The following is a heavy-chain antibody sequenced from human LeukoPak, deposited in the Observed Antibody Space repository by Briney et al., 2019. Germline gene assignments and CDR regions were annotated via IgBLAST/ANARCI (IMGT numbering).Heavy chain of an antibody. CDR3: ARDIIAAAGGL. D-gene: IGHD6-13*01. Sequence: SETLSLTCTVSGGSISSYYWSWIRQPPGKGLEWIGYIYYSGSTNYNPSLKSRVTISVDTSKNQFSLKLSSVTAADTAVYYCARDIIAAAGGLWGQGTLVTVSS. V-gene: IGHV4-59*12. CDR2: IYYSGST. J-gene: IGHJ4*02. CDR1: GGSISSYY.